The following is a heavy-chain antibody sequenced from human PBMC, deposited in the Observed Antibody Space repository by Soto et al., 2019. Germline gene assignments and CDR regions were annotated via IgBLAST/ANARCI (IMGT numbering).Heavy chain of an antibody. Sequence: ASVKVSCKASGYTSADFGISWVRQALGQGLEWMGWVSGNNGASNPAPKVQGRITMTLDTSTGVSYMALRSLRSDDTAIYYCVGVQKYFRVKGNWFDSWGQEILITVSS. CDR3: VGVQKYFRVKGNWFDS. CDR1: GYTSADFG. J-gene: IGHJ5*01. V-gene: IGHV1-18*04. D-gene: IGHD2-2*01. CDR2: VSGNNGAS.